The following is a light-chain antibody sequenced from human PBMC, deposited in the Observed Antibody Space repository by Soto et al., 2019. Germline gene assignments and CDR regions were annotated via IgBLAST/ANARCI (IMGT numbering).Light chain of an antibody. CDR1: SSDVGGYNF. V-gene: IGLV2-14*03. CDR3: SSYTSSGTYV. CDR2: YVT. Sequence: QSVLTQPASVSGSPGQSITISCTGTSSDVGGYNFVSWYQQHPDKAPKLMFSYVTNRPSGVSNRFSCSNSGNTASLTISGLQAEDEADYYCSSYTSSGTYVFGTGTKVTVL. J-gene: IGLJ1*01.